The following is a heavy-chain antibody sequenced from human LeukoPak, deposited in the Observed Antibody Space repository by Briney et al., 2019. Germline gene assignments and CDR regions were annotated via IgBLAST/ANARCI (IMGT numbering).Heavy chain of an antibody. CDR3: AGGPYYDSSGYLPNYYGMDV. CDR1: GFTFSSYA. Sequence: GGSLRLSCAASGFTFSSYAMHWVRQAPGKGLEWVAIISYDGTNKYYADSVKGRFTISRDDSKNTLYLQMNSLRAEDTAVYYCAGGPYYDSSGYLPNYYGMDVWGQGTTVTVSS. J-gene: IGHJ6*02. D-gene: IGHD3-22*01. V-gene: IGHV3-30*04. CDR2: ISYDGTNK.